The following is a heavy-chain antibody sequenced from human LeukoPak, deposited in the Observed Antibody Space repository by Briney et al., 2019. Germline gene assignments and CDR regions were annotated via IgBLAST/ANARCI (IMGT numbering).Heavy chain of an antibody. J-gene: IGHJ4*02. D-gene: IGHD3-22*01. CDR3: ARDDGDSSGYSIDY. CDR1: GASVTSFY. V-gene: IGHV4-59*02. CDR2: THYSGTT. Sequence: SETLSLTCNVSGASVTSFYWSWIRQPPGKGLEWIGYTHYSGTTNYNPSLKSRVTISLDTSRNQFSLRLSSVTAADTAVYYCARDDGDSSGYSIDYWGQGALVTVSS.